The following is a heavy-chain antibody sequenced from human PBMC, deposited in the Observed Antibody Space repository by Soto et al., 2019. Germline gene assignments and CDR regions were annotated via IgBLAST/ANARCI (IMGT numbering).Heavy chain of an antibody. CDR2: TGGSGGRT. CDR1: GFTFSSYA. D-gene: IGHD6-19*01. J-gene: IGHJ4*02. Sequence: EVQLLESGGGLVQPGGSLRLSCAASGFTFSSYAMSWVRQAPGKGLEWVSATGGSGGRTYYADSVRGRFTISRDNSKTTLFLQMDSLRAEDTAVYYCANPRHSSGWDESYWGQGTRVTVSS. V-gene: IGHV3-23*01. CDR3: ANPRHSSGWDESY.